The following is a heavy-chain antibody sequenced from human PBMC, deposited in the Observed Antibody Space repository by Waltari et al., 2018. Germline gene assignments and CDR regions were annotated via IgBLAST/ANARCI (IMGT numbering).Heavy chain of an antibody. J-gene: IGHJ4*02. CDR3: ARSEWLHPLGDY. CDR2: IYHSGST. CDR1: GYSISSGYY. Sequence: QVQLQESGPGLVKPSETLSLTCAVSGYSISSGYYWGWIRQPPGKGLEWIGSIYHSGSTYYNPSLKSRVTISVDTSKNQFSLKLSSVTAADTAVYYCARSEWLHPLGDYWGQGTLVTVSS. V-gene: IGHV4-38-2*01. D-gene: IGHD3-3*01.